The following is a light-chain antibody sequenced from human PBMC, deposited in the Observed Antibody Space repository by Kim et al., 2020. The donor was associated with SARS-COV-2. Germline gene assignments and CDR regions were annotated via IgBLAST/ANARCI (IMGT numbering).Light chain of an antibody. CDR3: SSYTSISTWL. Sequence: QSALTQPASVSGSPGQSITISCTGTSSDVGGYNYVSWYQQHPGKAPKLMIYDVSKRPSGVSNRFSGSKSGNTASLTISGLQAEDEADYYCSSYTSISTWLFGGGTQLTVL. J-gene: IGLJ3*02. CDR1: SSDVGGYNY. V-gene: IGLV2-14*01. CDR2: DVS.